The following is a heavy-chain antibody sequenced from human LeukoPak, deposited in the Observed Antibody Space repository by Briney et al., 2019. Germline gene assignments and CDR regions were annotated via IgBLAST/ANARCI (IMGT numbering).Heavy chain of an antibody. J-gene: IGHJ2*01. D-gene: IGHD1-26*01. CDR2: ISRSSSHI. V-gene: IGHV3-21*01. CDR3: ARGLGVGAQVVDL. CDR1: GFTFSSYW. Sequence: GGSLRLSCAASGFTFSSYWMTWVRQAPGKGLEWVSSISRSSSHIYYADSLKGRFTISRDNAKNSLYLQMNSLRVEDTAVYYCARGLGVGAQVVDLWGRDTLVTVSS.